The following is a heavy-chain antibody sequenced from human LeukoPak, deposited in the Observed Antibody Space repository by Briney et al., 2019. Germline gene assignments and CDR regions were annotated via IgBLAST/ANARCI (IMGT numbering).Heavy chain of an antibody. CDR1: GFTFRSYT. V-gene: IGHV3-21*01. Sequence: NPGGSLRLSCASSGFTFRSYTMNWVRQAPGKGLEWVSSISSSSSSIYYADSVKGRFTISRDNAKKSLYLQMNSLRAEDTAMYYCARGFCTSNSCYGYYWGQGTLVTVSS. CDR3: ARGFCTSNSCYGYY. CDR2: ISSSSSSI. D-gene: IGHD2-2*01. J-gene: IGHJ4*02.